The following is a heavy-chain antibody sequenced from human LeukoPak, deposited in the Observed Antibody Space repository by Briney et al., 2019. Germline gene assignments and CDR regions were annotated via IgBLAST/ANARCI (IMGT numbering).Heavy chain of an antibody. J-gene: IGHJ4*02. D-gene: IGHD1-14*01. V-gene: IGHV3-23*01. CDR3: AKGFRYFDY. Sequence: RPGGSLRLSCAASGFTSSNYIMRWVRQAPGRGLEWVSTLTNTGGTYYADSVKGRFTIFRDNSKNTLYLQMNSLRAEDTAIYYCAKGFRYFDYWGQGTLVAVSS. CDR1: GFTSSNYI. CDR2: LTNTGGT.